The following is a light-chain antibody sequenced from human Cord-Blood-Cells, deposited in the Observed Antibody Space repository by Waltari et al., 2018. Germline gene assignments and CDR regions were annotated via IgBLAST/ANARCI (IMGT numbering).Light chain of an antibody. CDR1: SRDVGSYNL. CDR3: CSYAGSSYV. Sequence: QSALTQPASVSGSPGQSITISCTGTSRDVGSYNLGAWYQQHPGKAPKLMIYEGSKRPSGVSNRFSGSKSGNTASLTISGLQAEDEADYYGCSYAGSSYVFGTGTKVTVL. J-gene: IGLJ1*01. V-gene: IGLV2-23*01. CDR2: EGS.